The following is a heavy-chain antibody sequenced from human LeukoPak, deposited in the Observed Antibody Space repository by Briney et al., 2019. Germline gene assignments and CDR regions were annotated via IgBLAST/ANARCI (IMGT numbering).Heavy chain of an antibody. CDR2: ISYDGSNK. J-gene: IGHJ4*02. D-gene: IGHD6-19*01. V-gene: IGHV3-30*01. CDR3: ASGPTGIAVA. Sequence: GGSLRLSCAASGFTFSSYAMHWVLQAPGKGLEWVAVISYDGSNKYYADSVKGRFTISRDNSKNTLYLQMNSLRAEDTAVYYCASGPTGIAVAWGQGTLVTVSS. CDR1: GFTFSSYA.